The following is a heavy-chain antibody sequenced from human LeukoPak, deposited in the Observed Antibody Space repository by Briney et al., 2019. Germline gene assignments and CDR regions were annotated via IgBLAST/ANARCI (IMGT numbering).Heavy chain of an antibody. CDR1: GFTFDDYA. CDR3: AKDVGDHDY. CDR2: ISWNSGSI. J-gene: IGHJ4*02. D-gene: IGHD2-21*01. V-gene: IGHV3-9*01. Sequence: GRSLRLSCAASGFTFDDYAMRWVRQAPGKGLEWVSGISWNSGSIGYADSVKGRFTISRDNSKNTLYLQMNSLRAEDTAVYYRAKDVGDHDYWGQGTLVTVSS.